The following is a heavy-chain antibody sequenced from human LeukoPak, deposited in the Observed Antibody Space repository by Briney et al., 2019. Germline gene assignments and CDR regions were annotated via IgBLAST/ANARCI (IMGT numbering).Heavy chain of an antibody. CDR2: IYYSGST. Sequence: SETLSLTCTVSGGSISSSNYYWGWIRQPPGKGLEWIGSIYYSGSTYYNPYLKSRVTISVDTSKNQFSLKLSSVTAADTAVYYCARKLAPPYCSGGSCYSGVFDYWGQGTLVTVSS. J-gene: IGHJ4*02. V-gene: IGHV4-39*07. CDR1: GGSISSSNYY. D-gene: IGHD2-15*01. CDR3: ARKLAPPYCSGGSCYSGVFDY.